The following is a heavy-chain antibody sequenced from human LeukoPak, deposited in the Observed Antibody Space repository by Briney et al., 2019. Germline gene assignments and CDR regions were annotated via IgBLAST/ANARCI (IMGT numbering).Heavy chain of an antibody. J-gene: IGHJ4*02. CDR1: GFTFSSDA. D-gene: IGHD3-22*01. V-gene: IGHV3-23*01. CDR3: AKDTDYYDSSGTFFDY. Sequence: PGESLRLSCAASGFTFSSDAMSWVRQDPGKGREGVSAISGSGGSTYYADSVKGRFTISRDNSKNTLYLQMNSLRAEDTAVYYCAKDTDYYDSSGTFFDYWGQGTLVTVSS. CDR2: ISGSGGST.